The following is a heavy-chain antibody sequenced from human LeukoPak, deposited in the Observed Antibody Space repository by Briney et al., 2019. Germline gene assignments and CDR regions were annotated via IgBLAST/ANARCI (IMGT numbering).Heavy chain of an antibody. J-gene: IGHJ3*02. V-gene: IGHV3-21*01. Sequence: GGSLRLSCAASGFTFSSYSMNWVRQAPGKGLEWVSSISSSSYIYYADSVKGRFTISRDSAKNSLYLQMNSLRAEDTAVYYCARVTPAWIQLWADAFDIWGQGTMVTVSS. CDR3: ARVTPAWIQLWADAFDI. D-gene: IGHD5-18*01. CDR1: GFTFSSYS. CDR2: ISSSSYI.